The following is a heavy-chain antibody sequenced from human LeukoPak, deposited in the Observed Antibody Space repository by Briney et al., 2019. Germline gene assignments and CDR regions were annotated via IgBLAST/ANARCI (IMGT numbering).Heavy chain of an antibody. J-gene: IGHJ3*02. D-gene: IGHD1-26*01. Sequence: ASVKVSCKASGYTFTDYYMHWVRQAPGQGLEWMGRINPNSGGSNYAQKFQGRVTMTRDTSISTAYMELSRLRPDDTAVYYCARSYSGSYYYLGDAFDIWGQGTMVTVSS. V-gene: IGHV1-2*06. CDR2: INPNSGGS. CDR1: GYTFTDYY. CDR3: ARSYSGSYYYLGDAFDI.